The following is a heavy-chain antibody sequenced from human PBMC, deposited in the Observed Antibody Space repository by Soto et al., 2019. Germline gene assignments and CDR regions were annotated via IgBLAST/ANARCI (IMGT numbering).Heavy chain of an antibody. Sequence: ASVKVSCKASGYTFTGYYMHWVRQAPGQGLEWMGWINPNSGGTNYAQKFQGWVTMTRDTSISTAYMELSRLRSDDTAVYYCARETPDAYYMDVWGKGTRVTVSS. V-gene: IGHV1-2*04. CDR2: INPNSGGT. J-gene: IGHJ6*03. CDR1: GYTFTGYY. CDR3: ARETPDAYYMDV.